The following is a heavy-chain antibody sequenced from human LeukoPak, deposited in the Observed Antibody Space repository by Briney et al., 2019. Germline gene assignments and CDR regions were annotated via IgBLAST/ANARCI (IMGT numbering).Heavy chain of an antibody. D-gene: IGHD1-7*01. Sequence: SETPSLTCTVSGGSISSYYWSWIRQPPGKGLEWIGYIYYSGSTNYNPSLKSRVTISVDTSKNQFSLKLSSVTAADTAVYYCARLELGYYYGMDVWGQGTTVTVSS. J-gene: IGHJ6*02. V-gene: IGHV4-59*08. CDR2: IYYSGST. CDR1: GGSISSYY. CDR3: ARLELGYYYGMDV.